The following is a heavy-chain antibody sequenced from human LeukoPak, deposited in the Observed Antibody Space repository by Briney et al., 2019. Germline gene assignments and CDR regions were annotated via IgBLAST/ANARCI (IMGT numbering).Heavy chain of an antibody. CDR1: GFTFSRYS. D-gene: IGHD6-13*01. Sequence: GGSLRLSCAASGFTFSRYSMNWVRQAPGKGLEWVSCISSSSSYIYYANSVKGRFTISRDNARNSLYLQMNSLRAGDTAVYYCARAAYSSTWYSRYFDLWGRGTLVTVSS. CDR2: ISSSSSYI. J-gene: IGHJ2*01. V-gene: IGHV3-21*01. CDR3: ARAAYSSTWYSRYFDL.